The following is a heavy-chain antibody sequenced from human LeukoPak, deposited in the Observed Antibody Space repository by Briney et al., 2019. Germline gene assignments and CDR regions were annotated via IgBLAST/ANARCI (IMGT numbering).Heavy chain of an antibody. CDR3: ARRAPREDIVVVPASGYMDV. J-gene: IGHJ6*03. CDR2: INPNSGGT. D-gene: IGHD2-2*01. CDR1: GYTFTGYY. Sequence: ASVKVSCKASGYTFTGYYMHWVRQAPGQGPEWMGWINPNSGGTNYAQKFQGRVTMTRDTSISTAYMELSRLRSDDTAVYYCARRAPREDIVVVPASGYMDVWGKGTTVTVSS. V-gene: IGHV1-2*02.